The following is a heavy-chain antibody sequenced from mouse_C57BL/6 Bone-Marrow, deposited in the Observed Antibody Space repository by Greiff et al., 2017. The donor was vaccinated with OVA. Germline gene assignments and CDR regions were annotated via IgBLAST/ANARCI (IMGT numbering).Heavy chain of an antibody. V-gene: IGHV7-3*01. D-gene: IGHD2-5*01. Sequence: EVQLVESGGGLVQPGGSLSLSCAASGFTFTDYYMSWVRQPPGKALEWLGFIRNKANGYTTEYSASVKGRFTISRDNSQSILYLQMNALRAEDSATYYCARSSNSNYDWYAMDYWGQGTSVTVSS. CDR1: GFTFTDYY. J-gene: IGHJ4*01. CDR2: IRNKANGYTT. CDR3: ARSSNSNYDWYAMDY.